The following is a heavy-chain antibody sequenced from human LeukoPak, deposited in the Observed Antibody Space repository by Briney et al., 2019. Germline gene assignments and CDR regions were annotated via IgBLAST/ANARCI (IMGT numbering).Heavy chain of an antibody. J-gene: IGHJ4*02. CDR1: GFTFDDYA. V-gene: IGHV3-9*01. Sequence: SGGSLRLSCAASGFTFDDYAMHWVRQAPGKGLEWVSGISWNSGSIGYADSVKGRFTISRDNAKNSLYLQMNSLRAEDTALYYCAKVGAGDYFDYWGQGTLVTVSS. CDR3: AKVGAGDYFDY. CDR2: ISWNSGSI. D-gene: IGHD3-10*01.